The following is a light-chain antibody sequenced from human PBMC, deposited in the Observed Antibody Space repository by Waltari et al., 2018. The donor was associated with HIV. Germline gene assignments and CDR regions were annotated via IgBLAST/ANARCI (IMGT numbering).Light chain of an antibody. J-gene: IGKJ2*01. V-gene: IGKV1-5*03. Sequence: QMTQSPSILSASVGDRGPITCRASQHVYSWLAWYQQRPRRAPKLLIYKASTLEFGFPARFSGSGSGTDFTLTINSLHPDDFATSYCQQYNSDFYTFGQGTRLDLK. CDR3: QQYNSDFYT. CDR2: KAS. CDR1: QHVYSW.